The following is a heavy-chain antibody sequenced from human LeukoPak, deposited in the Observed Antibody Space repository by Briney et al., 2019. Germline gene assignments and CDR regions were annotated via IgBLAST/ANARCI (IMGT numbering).Heavy chain of an antibody. CDR2: ISGSGGST. D-gene: IGHD1-26*01. CDR1: GGSISSYY. Sequence: ETLSLTCTVSGGSISSYYWSWIRQPPGKGLEWVSAISGSGGSTYYADSVKGRFTISRDNSKNTLYLQMNSLRAEDTAVYYCAKEAGATFDYWGQGTLVTVSS. J-gene: IGHJ4*02. CDR3: AKEAGATFDY. V-gene: IGHV3-23*01.